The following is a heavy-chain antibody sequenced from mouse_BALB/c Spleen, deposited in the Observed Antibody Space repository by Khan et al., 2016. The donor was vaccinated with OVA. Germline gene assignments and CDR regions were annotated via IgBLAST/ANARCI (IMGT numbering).Heavy chain of an antibody. Sequence: QVQLKESGPGLVAPSQSLSITCTISGFSLTNYGVHWVRQPPGKGLEWLVLMWSDGNATYNSALKSRLTISMDNSKSQVFLKMHSLQTDDTAMYFCARQPYYHYNVMDYWGQGTSVTVSS. CDR3: ARQPYYHYNVMDY. CDR1: GFSLTNYG. CDR2: MWSDGNA. D-gene: IGHD2-10*01. V-gene: IGHV2-6-1*01. J-gene: IGHJ4*01.